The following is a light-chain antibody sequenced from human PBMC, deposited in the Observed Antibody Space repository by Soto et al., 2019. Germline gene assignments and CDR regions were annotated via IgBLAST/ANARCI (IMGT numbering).Light chain of an antibody. J-gene: IGKJ1*01. CDR2: AAS. V-gene: IGKV1-39*01. CDR1: QSISSY. Sequence: DIQMTQSPSSLSASVGDRVTITCRASQSISSYLTWYQQKPGKAPKLLIYAASSLQSGVPSRFSGSVSGTEFTLTISSLQPEDFATYYCQQSYSTPRTFGQGTKVDIK. CDR3: QQSYSTPRT.